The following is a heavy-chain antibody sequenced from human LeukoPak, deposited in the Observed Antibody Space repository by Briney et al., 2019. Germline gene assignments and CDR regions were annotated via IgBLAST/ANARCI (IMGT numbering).Heavy chain of an antibody. Sequence: GGSLRLSCAASGFTFSVAWMNWVRQAPGKGLEWVGRIKSNTDGGATDYAAPVKDRFTISGNDSEKTLYLQMNSLKTEDTAVYYCITEPPGVVFWGQGTLVTVSS. CDR3: ITEPPGVVF. CDR2: IKSNTDGGAT. V-gene: IGHV3-15*01. D-gene: IGHD7-27*01. J-gene: IGHJ4*02. CDR1: GFTFSVAW.